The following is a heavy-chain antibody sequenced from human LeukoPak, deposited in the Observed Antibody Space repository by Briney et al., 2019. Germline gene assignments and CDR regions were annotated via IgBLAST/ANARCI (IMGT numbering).Heavy chain of an antibody. J-gene: IGHJ4*02. CDR1: GFTFSSYS. D-gene: IGHD1-7*01. V-gene: IGHV3-64*01. CDR2: ISSNGGST. CDR3: ARDPRYNWNYAQVGYFDY. Sequence: GGSLRLSCAASGFTFSSYSMNWVRQAPGKGLEYVSAISSNGGSTYYANSVKGRFTISRDNSKNTLYLQMGSLRAEDMAVYYCARDPRYNWNYAQVGYFDYWGQGTLVTVSS.